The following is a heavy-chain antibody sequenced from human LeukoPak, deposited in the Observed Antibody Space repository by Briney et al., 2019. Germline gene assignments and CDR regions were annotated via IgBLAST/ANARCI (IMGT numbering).Heavy chain of an antibody. CDR1: GGSFSGYY. V-gene: IGHV4-34*01. CDR3: ARGIRYNWNDVNWFDP. D-gene: IGHD1-1*01. J-gene: IGHJ5*02. Sequence: SETLSLTCAVNGGSFSGYYWSWIRQPPGKGLEWIGEINHSGTTNYNPSLKSRVTISVDTSKNQLSLKLSSVTAADTAVYYCARGIRYNWNDVNWFDPWGQGTLVTVSS. CDR2: INHSGTT.